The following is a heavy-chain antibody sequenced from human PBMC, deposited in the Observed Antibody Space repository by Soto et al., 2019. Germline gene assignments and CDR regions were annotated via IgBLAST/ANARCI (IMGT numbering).Heavy chain of an antibody. CDR1: GFTFSSYG. CDR3: AKDKEKGLPPPDY. V-gene: IGHV3-30*18. J-gene: IGHJ4*02. CDR2: ISYDGSNK. Sequence: QVQLVESGGGVVQPGRSLRLSCAASGFTFSSYGMHWVRQAPGKGLEWGAVISYDGSNKYYADSVKGRFTMSRDNSKNTLYVQMNSLRAEDTAVYYCAKDKEKGLPPPDYWGQGTLVTVSS.